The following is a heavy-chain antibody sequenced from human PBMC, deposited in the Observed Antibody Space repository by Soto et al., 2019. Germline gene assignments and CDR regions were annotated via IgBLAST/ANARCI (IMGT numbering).Heavy chain of an antibody. Sequence: EVQLVESGGGLVQPGRSLRLSCAASGFTFDDYAMHWVRQAPGKGLEWVSGISWNSGSIGYADSVKGRFTISRDNAKNSLYLQMNSLRAEDTALYYCARWGADAFDIWGQGTMVTVSS. CDR3: ARWGADAFDI. V-gene: IGHV3-9*01. J-gene: IGHJ3*02. CDR2: ISWNSGSI. D-gene: IGHD3-16*01. CDR1: GFTFDDYA.